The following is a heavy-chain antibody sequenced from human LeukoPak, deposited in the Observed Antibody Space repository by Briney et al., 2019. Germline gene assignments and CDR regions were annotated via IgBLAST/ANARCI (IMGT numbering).Heavy chain of an antibody. Sequence: GGSLRLSCAASAFTISSYWMSWVRQTPGKGLEWVADIKQDGSEKYYVDSVKGRFTISRDNAKTSLFLQMNTLRAEDTAVYYCARWPGRRRLDFWGRGTLVTVSS. CDR1: AFTISSYW. V-gene: IGHV3-7*01. D-gene: IGHD1-1*01. CDR3: ARWPGRRRLDF. J-gene: IGHJ4*02. CDR2: IKQDGSEK.